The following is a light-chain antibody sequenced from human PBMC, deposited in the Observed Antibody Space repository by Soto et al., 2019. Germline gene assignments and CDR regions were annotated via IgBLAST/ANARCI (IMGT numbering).Light chain of an antibody. Sequence: DIQMTQSPSTLSASVGDRVSITCRASQSISRQLAWYQQKPGKAPNLLIYQASNLETGVPSRFTGSGSGTEFSLTISSLQPDDFTTYYCLQNQSYWTFGQGTKVEVK. CDR1: QSISRQ. J-gene: IGKJ1*01. CDR2: QAS. V-gene: IGKV1-5*03. CDR3: LQNQSYWT.